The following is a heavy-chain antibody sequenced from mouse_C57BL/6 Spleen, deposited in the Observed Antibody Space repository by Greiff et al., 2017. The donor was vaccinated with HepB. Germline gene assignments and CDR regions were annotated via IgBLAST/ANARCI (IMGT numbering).Heavy chain of an antibody. D-gene: IGHD2-4*01. V-gene: IGHV5-6*01. CDR1: GFTFSSYG. J-gene: IGHJ3*01. Sequence: EVQRVESGGDLVKPGGSLKLSCAASGFTFSSYGMSWVRQTPDKRLEWVATISSGGSYTYYPDSVKGRFTISRDNAKNTLYLQMSSLKSEDTAMYYWARHADYGFAYWGQGTLVTVAA. CDR3: ARHADYGFAY. CDR2: ISSGGSYT.